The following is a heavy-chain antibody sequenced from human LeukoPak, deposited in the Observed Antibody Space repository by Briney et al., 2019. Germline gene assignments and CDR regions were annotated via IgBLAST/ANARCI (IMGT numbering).Heavy chain of an antibody. CDR1: GIIMTKYW. CDR3: ARGPFTMLRGADNWFDP. D-gene: IGHD3-10*01. V-gene: IGHV3-7*01. CDR2: IKQDGSEK. J-gene: IGHJ5*02. Sequence: GGSLRLSCAASGIIMTKYWMTWVRQVPGKGLEWVATIKQDGSEKYYVDSVKGRFTISRDNAKSSLSLQMNSLRVDDTAVYYCARGPFTMLRGADNWFDPWGQGTLVTVSS.